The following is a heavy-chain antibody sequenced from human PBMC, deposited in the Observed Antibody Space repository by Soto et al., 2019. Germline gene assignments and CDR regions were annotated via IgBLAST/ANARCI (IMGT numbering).Heavy chain of an antibody. D-gene: IGHD6-13*01. CDR3: ARTGAAAAVFDP. CDR1: GGSISSSSYY. V-gene: IGHV4-39*01. J-gene: IGHJ5*02. CDR2: IYYSGST. Sequence: SETLSLTCTVSGGSISSSSYYWGWIRQPPGKGLEWIGSIYYSGSTYYNPSLKSRVTISVDTSKNQFSLKLSSVTAADTAVYYCARTGAAAAVFDPCGQGTLVTVSS.